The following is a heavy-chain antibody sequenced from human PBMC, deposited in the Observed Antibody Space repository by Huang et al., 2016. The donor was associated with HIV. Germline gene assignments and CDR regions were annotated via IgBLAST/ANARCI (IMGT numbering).Heavy chain of an antibody. V-gene: IGHV4-59*11. D-gene: IGHD3-3*01. Sequence: QVQLQESGPRLVKPSGTLSLTCTVSGASSGNHYWSWIRQTPGQGLEWIGSVYETGSADSNPSLGCRVTMSGDTSKNQISLKLISVTAADTAVYFCARGRAIYDFWSGYYDSWGQGSLVTVSS. CDR2: VYETGSA. CDR3: ARGRAIYDFWSGYYDS. CDR1: GASSGNHY. J-gene: IGHJ4*02.